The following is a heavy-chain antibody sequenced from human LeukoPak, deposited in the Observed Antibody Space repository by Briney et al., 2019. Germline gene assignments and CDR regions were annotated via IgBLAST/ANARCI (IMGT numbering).Heavy chain of an antibody. D-gene: IGHD1-26*01. CDR3: ARDPSTLIVGALFDY. CDR1: GVTFSSYA. Sequence: PGRSLRLSCAASGVTFSSYAMHWVRQAPGKGLEWVAVISYDGSNKYYADSVKGRFTISRDNSKNTLYLQMNSLRAEDTAVYYCARDPSTLIVGALFDYWGQGTLVTVSS. J-gene: IGHJ4*02. CDR2: ISYDGSNK. V-gene: IGHV3-30-3*01.